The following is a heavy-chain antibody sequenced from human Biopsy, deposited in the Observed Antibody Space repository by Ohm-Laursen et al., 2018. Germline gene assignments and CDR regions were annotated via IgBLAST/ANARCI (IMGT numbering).Heavy chain of an antibody. J-gene: IGHJ4*02. CDR3: ARERGRKSIAATDY. CDR1: GFTFSSYA. Sequence: SLRLSCAASGFTFSSYAMEWVCQAPGKGLEWVSSIAERSTYISYADSVKGRFTISRDNAQNSLYLQMNNLRVEDTAVYYCARERGRKSIAATDYWGQGVLVTVS. V-gene: IGHV3-21*06. D-gene: IGHD6-6*01. CDR2: IAERSTYI.